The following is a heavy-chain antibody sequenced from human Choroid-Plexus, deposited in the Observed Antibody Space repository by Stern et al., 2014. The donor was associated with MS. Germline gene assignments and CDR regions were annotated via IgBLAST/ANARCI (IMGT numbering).Heavy chain of an antibody. CDR2: VSEYCSNK. D-gene: IGHD2/OR15-2a*01. CDR3: SKDRQYLTYFCDH. CDR1: GFTFGSCA. V-gene: IGHV3-30*18. J-gene: IGHJ5*02. Sequence: VQLVESGGGVVQPGRPLRLSCVASGFTFGSCAIHWVRQAPGKGLEWVASVSEYCSNKCYAGSVKGRFTSSRDNSQNTPYMQMSSLRPEDTAVYYCSKDRQYLTYFCDHWGQGSLVTVSS.